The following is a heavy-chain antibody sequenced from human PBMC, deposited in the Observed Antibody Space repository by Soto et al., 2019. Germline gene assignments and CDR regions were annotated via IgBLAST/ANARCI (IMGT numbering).Heavy chain of an antibody. CDR3: ARTTESGYDSGFDY. CDR1: GASISSYY. V-gene: IGHV4-59*08. Sequence: QVQLQESGPGLVKPSETLSLTCTVSGASISSYYWSWIRQSPGKGLEWIGYIHYRGSTSYNPSLQSRVPISLHTPKTQCSLNLNSVTAADTAVYYCARTTESGYDSGFDYWGQGTLVTVSS. J-gene: IGHJ4*02. CDR2: IHYRGST. D-gene: IGHD5-12*01.